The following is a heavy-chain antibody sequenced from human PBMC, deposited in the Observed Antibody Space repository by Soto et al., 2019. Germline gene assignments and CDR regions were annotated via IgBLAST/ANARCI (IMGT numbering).Heavy chain of an antibody. J-gene: IGHJ5*02. CDR1: GYSISSSNW. CDR3: ARYSQYQQLGGFDP. Sequence: SETLSLTCAVSGYSISSSNWWDWIRQPPGKGLEWIGYIYYSGSTYYNPSLKSRVTMSVDTSKNQFSLKLSSVTAVDTAVYYCARYSQYQQLGGFDPWGQGTLVTVS. CDR2: IYYSGST. V-gene: IGHV4-28*01. D-gene: IGHD2-2*01.